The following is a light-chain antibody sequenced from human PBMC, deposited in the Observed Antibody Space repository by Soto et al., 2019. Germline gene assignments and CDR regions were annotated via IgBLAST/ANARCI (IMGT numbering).Light chain of an antibody. CDR3: QQYGSSCT. CDR1: QSVSNY. CDR2: SAS. V-gene: IGKV3-20*01. Sequence: EIVLTQSPATLSLSPGQRATLSCRASQSVSNYLAWYQQKPGQAPRLLIYSASNRATGIPDRFSGSGSGTDFTLTISRLEPEDFAAYYCQQYGSSCTFGQGTKVDIK. J-gene: IGKJ1*01.